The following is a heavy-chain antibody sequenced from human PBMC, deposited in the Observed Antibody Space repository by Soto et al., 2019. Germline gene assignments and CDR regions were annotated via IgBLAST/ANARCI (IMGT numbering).Heavy chain of an antibody. Sequence: SETLSLTCTVSGGSIRNYYWNWIREPPGKGLEWIGYVHDSGSTNHNPSLKSRLTISVDTSKNQFSLKLSSVTAADTAVYYCASDRFVVVPAAPRLCAFDSWGQGTMVTVSS. D-gene: IGHD2-2*01. V-gene: IGHV4-59*12. CDR2: VHDSGST. CDR1: GGSIRNYY. CDR3: ASDRFVVVPAAPRLCAFDS. J-gene: IGHJ3*02.